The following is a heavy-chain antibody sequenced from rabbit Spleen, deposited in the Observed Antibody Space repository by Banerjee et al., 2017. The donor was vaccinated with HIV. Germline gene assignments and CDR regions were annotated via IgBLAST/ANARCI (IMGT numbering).Heavy chain of an antibody. V-gene: IGHV1S7*01. J-gene: IGHJ3*01. D-gene: IGHD4-1*01. CDR3: ARAIVPWLGLTRLDL. CDR1: GFDFNNYY. CDR2: IYAAKGST. Sequence: SGFDFNNYYISWVRQAPGKGLEWIGIIYAAKGSTDYASWVNGRFTISSDNAQSTVDLKMTSLTAADTATYFCARAIVPWLGLTRLDLWGQGTLVTVS.